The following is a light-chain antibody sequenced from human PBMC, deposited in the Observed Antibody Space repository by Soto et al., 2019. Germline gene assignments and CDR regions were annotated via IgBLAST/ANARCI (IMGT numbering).Light chain of an antibody. J-gene: IGLJ1*01. Sequence: QPASVSGSPGQSITISCTGTSSDVGAYNYVSWYQQPPGEAPKLMIYEVTDRPSGVSNRFSGSKSGNTASLTISGLQAEDEADYYCSSYTSSDTLVFGTGTKVTVL. CDR2: EVT. CDR1: SSDVGAYNY. CDR3: SSYTSSDTLV. V-gene: IGLV2-14*01.